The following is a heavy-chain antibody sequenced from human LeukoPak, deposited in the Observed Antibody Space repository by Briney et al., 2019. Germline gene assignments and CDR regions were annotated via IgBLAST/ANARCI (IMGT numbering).Heavy chain of an antibody. CDR1: GFTFSSYS. J-gene: IGHJ4*02. D-gene: IGHD6-13*01. V-gene: IGHV3-21*01. CDR3: ARKDGTAAGKRCPDY. Sequence: GGSLRLSYAASGFTFSSYSMNWVRQAPGKGLEWVSSISSSSSYIYYADSVKGRFTISRDNAKNSLYLQMNSLRAEDTAVYYCARKDGTAAGKRCPDYWGQGTLVTVSS. CDR2: ISSSSSYI.